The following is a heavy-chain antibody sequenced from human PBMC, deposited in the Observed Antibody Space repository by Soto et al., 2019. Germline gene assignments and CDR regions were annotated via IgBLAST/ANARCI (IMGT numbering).Heavy chain of an antibody. CDR3: ARGSNALPRSYDNSETFDI. V-gene: IGHV1-8*01. CDR1: GYTFTSYD. CDR2: MNPNSGNT. D-gene: IGHD1-26*01. Sequence: QVQLVQSGAEVKKPGASVKVSCKASGYTFTSYDINWVRQATGQGLEWMGWMNPNSGNTGYAQKFQGRDTMTRNTSKSKDYMELSSLRSEDTAVYYCARGSNALPRSYDNSETFDIWGQGTMVTDSS. J-gene: IGHJ3*02.